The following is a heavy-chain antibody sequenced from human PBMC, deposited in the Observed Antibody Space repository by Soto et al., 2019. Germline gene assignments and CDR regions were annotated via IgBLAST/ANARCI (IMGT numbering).Heavy chain of an antibody. V-gene: IGHV4-39*01. CDR2: IYYSGST. Sequence: TSETLSLTCTVSGGSISSSSYYWGWIRQPPGKGLEWIGSIYYSGSTYYNPSLKSRVTISVDTSKNQFSLKLSSVTAADTAVYYCARRVGGSYFAPWRVFDYWGHGTLVTVSS. CDR3: ARRVGGSYFAPWRVFDY. J-gene: IGHJ4*01. D-gene: IGHD1-26*01. CDR1: GGSISSSSYY.